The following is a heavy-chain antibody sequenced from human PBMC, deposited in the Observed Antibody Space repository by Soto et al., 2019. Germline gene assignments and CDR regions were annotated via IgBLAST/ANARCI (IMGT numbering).Heavy chain of an antibody. J-gene: IGHJ5*02. CDR1: GGSITSSSYY. V-gene: IGHV4-39*01. CDR2: IYYSGST. Sequence: SETLSLTCTVSGGSITSSSYYWGWIRQPPGKGLEWIGSIYYSGSTYCNPSLKSRVTISVDTSKNQFSLKLSSVTAADTAVYYCATQEVGGSYVYTFDPWGQGTLVTVS. D-gene: IGHD1-26*01. CDR3: ATQEVGGSYVYTFDP.